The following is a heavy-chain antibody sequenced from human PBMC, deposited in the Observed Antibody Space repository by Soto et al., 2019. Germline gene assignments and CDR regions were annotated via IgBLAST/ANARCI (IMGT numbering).Heavy chain of an antibody. V-gene: IGHV1-8*01. J-gene: IGHJ5*02. CDR2: MNPNSGNT. CDR3: ARGRGGPVRGVIGRGLSLGVNWFDP. CDR1: GYTFTSYD. Sequence: QVQLVQSGAEVKKPGASVKVSCKASGYTFTSYDINWERQATGQGLEWMGWMNPNSGNTGYAQKFQGGVTMTRNTSISTAYMELSSLRSEDTAVYSCARGRGGPVRGVIGRGLSLGVNWFDPWGQGTLVTVSS. D-gene: IGHD3-10*01.